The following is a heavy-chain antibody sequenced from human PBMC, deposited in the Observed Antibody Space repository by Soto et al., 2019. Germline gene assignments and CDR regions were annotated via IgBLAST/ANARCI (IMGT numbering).Heavy chain of an antibody. CDR3: ARDGKQWYQRFDY. CDR1: GFTFSSYA. CDR2: ISYDGSNK. J-gene: IGHJ4*02. D-gene: IGHD6-19*01. Sequence: QVQLVESGGGVVQPGRSLRLSCAASGFTFSSYAMHWVRQAPGKGLEWVAVISYDGSNKYYADSVKGRFTISRDNSKNTLYLQINSLRAEDTAVYYCARDGKQWYQRFDYWGQGTLVTVSS. V-gene: IGHV3-30-3*01.